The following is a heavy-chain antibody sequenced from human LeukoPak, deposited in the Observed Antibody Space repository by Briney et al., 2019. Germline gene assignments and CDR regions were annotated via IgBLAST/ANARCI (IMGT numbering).Heavy chain of an antibody. CDR2: IGTRGSIM. J-gene: IGHJ4*02. Sequence: GGSLRLSCVASGFIFSRYEMNWVRQAPGKGLEWLSYIGTRGSIMSYADSVKGRFTISRDNAKNSLYLQMNSLRAEDTAVYYCARREFYDTSGYLFDYWGQGTLVTVSS. CDR1: GFIFSRYE. CDR3: ARREFYDTSGYLFDY. D-gene: IGHD3-22*01. V-gene: IGHV3-48*03.